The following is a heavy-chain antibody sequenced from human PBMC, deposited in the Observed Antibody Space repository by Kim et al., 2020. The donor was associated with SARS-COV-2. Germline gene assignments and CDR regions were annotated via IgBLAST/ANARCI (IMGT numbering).Heavy chain of an antibody. V-gene: IGHV3-23*01. CDR3: AKDGGIKLFGVLITYYFGY. CDR1: GFTFSSSA. CDR2: ISGSGGST. Sequence: GGSLRLSCAASGFTFSSSAMNWVRQAPGKGLEWVSAISGSGGSTYYADSVKGRFTISRDNSKNTLYLQMNSLRAEDTAVYYCAKDGGIKLFGVLITYYFGYWGEGTPVTLSS. D-gene: IGHD3-3*01. J-gene: IGHJ4*02.